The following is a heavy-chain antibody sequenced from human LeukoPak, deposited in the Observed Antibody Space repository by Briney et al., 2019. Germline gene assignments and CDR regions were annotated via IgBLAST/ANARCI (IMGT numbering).Heavy chain of an antibody. CDR2: IRSKAYGGTT. D-gene: IGHD6-19*01. CDR1: GFTLGDYA. V-gene: IGHV3-49*04. J-gene: IGHJ3*02. Sequence: PGGSLRLSCTASGFTLGDYAMSWVRPAPGKGLEGVGFIRSKAYGGTTEYPASVKSRFNISRDDSTSIAYLQMNSLKPEDTAVYYCTGYHGGQWGTGAFDIWGQGTMVTVSS. CDR3: TGYHGGQWGTGAFDI.